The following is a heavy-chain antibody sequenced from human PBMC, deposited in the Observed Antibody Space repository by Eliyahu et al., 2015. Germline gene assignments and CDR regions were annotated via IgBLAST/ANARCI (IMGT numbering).Heavy chain of an antibody. J-gene: IGHJ4*02. V-gene: IGHV4-39*01. CDR2: IYYSGST. CDR3: ARVPVVDSSSWYPQMYYFDY. Sequence: QLQLQESGPGLVKPSETLSLTCTXSXGSXSXXSYXWGWIRQPPGKGLXWIGXIYYSGSTXYNPSLKSRVTISVDTSKNQFSLKLSSVTAADTAVYYCARVPVVDSSSWYPQMYYFDYWGQGTLVTVSS. CDR1: XGSXSXXSYX. D-gene: IGHD6-13*01.